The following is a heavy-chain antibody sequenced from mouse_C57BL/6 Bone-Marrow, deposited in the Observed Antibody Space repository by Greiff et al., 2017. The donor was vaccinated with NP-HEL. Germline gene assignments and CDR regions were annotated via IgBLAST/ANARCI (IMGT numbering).Heavy chain of an antibody. D-gene: IGHD2-5*01. CDR3: ARDDSNFYYYAMDY. V-gene: IGHV5-4*01. CDR1: GFTFSSYA. CDR2: ISDGGSYT. J-gene: IGHJ4*01. Sequence: EVQRVESGGGLVKPGGSLKLSCAASGFTFSSYAMSWVRQTPEKRLEWVATISDGGSYTYYPDNVKGRFTISRDNAKNNLYLQMSHLKSEDTAMYYCARDDSNFYYYAMDYWGQGTSVTVSS.